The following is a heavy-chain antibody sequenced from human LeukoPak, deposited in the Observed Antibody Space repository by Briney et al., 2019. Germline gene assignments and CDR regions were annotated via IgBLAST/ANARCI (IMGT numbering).Heavy chain of an antibody. CDR2: IRYDGSNK. CDR1: GFTFSSYG. J-gene: IGHJ4*02. D-gene: IGHD6-13*01. Sequence: GGSLRLSCAASGFTFSSYGMHWVRQAPGKGLEWVAFIRYDGSNKYYADSVKGRFTISRDNSKNTLYLQMNSLRAEDTAVYYCAKGGYSSSWYLNPFDYWGQGTLVTVSS. CDR3: AKGGYSSSWYLNPFDY. V-gene: IGHV3-30*02.